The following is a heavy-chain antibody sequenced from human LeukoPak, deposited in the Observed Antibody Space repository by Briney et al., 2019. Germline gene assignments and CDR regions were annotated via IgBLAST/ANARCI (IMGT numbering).Heavy chain of an antibody. D-gene: IGHD6-19*01. Sequence: SQTLSLTCAISGDTVSSNTAAWIWIRQSPSRGLECLGRTYYRSKWYTEYAVSVKSRMTINVDTSKNQFSLQLNSVTPEDTAVYYCARDRAASGWLDYWDQGALVTVSS. CDR3: ARDRAASGWLDY. CDR1: GDTVSSNTAA. V-gene: IGHV6-1*01. J-gene: IGHJ4*02. CDR2: TYYRSKWYT.